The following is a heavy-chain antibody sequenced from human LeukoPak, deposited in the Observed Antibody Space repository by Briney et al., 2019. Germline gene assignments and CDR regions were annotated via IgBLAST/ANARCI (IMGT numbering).Heavy chain of an antibody. V-gene: IGHV3-23*01. CDR2: IGISGGGI. D-gene: IGHD7-27*01. CDR3: AIDPNWGVDY. Sequence: PGVSLRLSCAASGFTVSAYAMAWVRQAPGKGLEWVSIIGISGGGIHYADSVKGRFTISRDNSKNTLYLQMNSLRAEDTAVYYCAIDPNWGVDYWGQGVLVTVSS. J-gene: IGHJ4*02. CDR1: GFTVSAYA.